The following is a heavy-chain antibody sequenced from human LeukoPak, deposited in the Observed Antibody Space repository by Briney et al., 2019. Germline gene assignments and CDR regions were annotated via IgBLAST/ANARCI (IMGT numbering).Heavy chain of an antibody. CDR3: AKDSYDSSGSRYDY. V-gene: IGHV3-23*01. CDR2: ISGGGGST. Sequence: GGSLRLSCAASGFTFSSYAMSWVRQAPGVGLEWVSAISGGGGSTWYADSVKGRFTISRDNSKNTLYMQMNSLRAEDTAVYYCAKDSYDSSGSRYDYWAREPWSPSPQ. J-gene: IGHJ4*02. D-gene: IGHD3-22*01. CDR1: GFTFSSYA.